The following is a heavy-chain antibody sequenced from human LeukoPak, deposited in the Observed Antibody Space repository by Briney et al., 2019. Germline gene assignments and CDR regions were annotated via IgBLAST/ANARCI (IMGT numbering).Heavy chain of an antibody. D-gene: IGHD4-23*01. Sequence: GSLRLSCAASGFTFSSYDMHWVRQATGKGLEWVSAIDTAGDTYYPGSVKGRFTIPRENAKNSSYLQMNSLRAGDTAVYYCARQLYGGKSVGAFDIWGQGTMVTVSS. CDR1: GFTFSSYD. J-gene: IGHJ3*02. V-gene: IGHV3-13*04. CDR2: IDTAGDT. CDR3: ARQLYGGKSVGAFDI.